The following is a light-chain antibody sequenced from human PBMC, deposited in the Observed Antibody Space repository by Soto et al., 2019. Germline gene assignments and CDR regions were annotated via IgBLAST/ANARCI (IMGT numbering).Light chain of an antibody. V-gene: IGLV2-14*01. Sequence: QSALTQPASVSGSPGQSVTISCTGTSSDIGGYNYVSWYQQHPGKAPKLMIYDVINRPSGVSNRFSGSKSGNTASLTITGLQAEEEDDYYCCTYTSSSTITGAFGGGTKLTVL. CDR3: CTYTSSSTITGA. CDR2: DVI. J-gene: IGLJ2*01. CDR1: SSDIGGYNY.